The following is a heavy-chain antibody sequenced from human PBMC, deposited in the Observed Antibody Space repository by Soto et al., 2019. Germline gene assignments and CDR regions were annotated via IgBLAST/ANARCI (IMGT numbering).Heavy chain of an antibody. J-gene: IGHJ4*02. CDR1: GFTFSSYA. CDR2: ISGSGGST. D-gene: IGHD4-17*01. CDR3: ANAARDYGDYGGGY. V-gene: IGHV3-23*01. Sequence: GGSLRLSCAASGFTFSSYAMSWVRQAPGKGLEWVSAISGSGGSTYYADSVKGRFTISRDNSKNTLYLQMNSLRAEDTAVYYCANAARDYGDYGGGYWGQGTLVTVSS.